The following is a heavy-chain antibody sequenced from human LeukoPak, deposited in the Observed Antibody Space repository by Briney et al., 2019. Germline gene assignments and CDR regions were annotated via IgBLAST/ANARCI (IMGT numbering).Heavy chain of an antibody. CDR3: AREGYSGYDHPLPLDY. D-gene: IGHD5-12*01. CDR2: IYTSGST. Sequence: PSETLSLTCTVSGGSISSYYWSWIRQPAGKGLEWIGRIYTSGSTNYNPSLKSRVTMSVDTSKNQFSLKLSSVTAADTAVYYCAREGYSGYDHPLPLDYWGQGTLVTVSS. CDR1: GGSISSYY. V-gene: IGHV4-4*07. J-gene: IGHJ4*02.